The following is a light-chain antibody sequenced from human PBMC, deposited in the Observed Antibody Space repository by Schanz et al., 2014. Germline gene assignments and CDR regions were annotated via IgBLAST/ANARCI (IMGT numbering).Light chain of an antibody. CDR2: GAS. CDR3: HQRAEWQWT. Sequence: EIVLTQSPGTLSLSPGERATLSCRASQSVSSSYLAWYQQKPGQDPRLLICGASSRATGIPDRFSGSGSGXXFTLTISRLEPXXXXXXYCHQRAEWQWTFGRGTKVEIK. J-gene: IGKJ1*01. CDR1: QSVSSSY. V-gene: IGKV3-20*01.